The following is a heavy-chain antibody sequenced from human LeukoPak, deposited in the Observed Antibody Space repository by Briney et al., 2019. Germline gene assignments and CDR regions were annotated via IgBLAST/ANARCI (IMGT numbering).Heavy chain of an antibody. J-gene: IGHJ4*02. D-gene: IGHD2-15*01. V-gene: IGHV3-53*01. CDR2: IYSGGNT. CDR1: GFAVSRNY. Sequence: GGSLRLSCAASGFAVSRNYMSWVRQAPGKGLEWVSIIYSGGNTFYADSVKGRFTISRDNSKNTLYLQMNSLRAEDTAVYYRARVTGGSCSYWGQGTLVTVSS. CDR3: ARVTGGSCSY.